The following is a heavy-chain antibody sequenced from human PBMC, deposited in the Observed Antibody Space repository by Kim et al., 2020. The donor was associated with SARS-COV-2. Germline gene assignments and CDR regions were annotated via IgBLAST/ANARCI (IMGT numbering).Heavy chain of an antibody. J-gene: IGHJ4*02. Sequence: GGSLRLSCAASGFTFSSYEMNWVRQAPGKGLEWVSYISSSGSTIYYADSVKGRFTISRDNAKNSLYLQMNSLRAEDTAVYYCARPISSGGSGYYFDYWGQGTLVTVSS. CDR2: ISSSGSTI. V-gene: IGHV3-48*03. D-gene: IGHD3-22*01. CDR3: ARPISSGGSGYYFDY. CDR1: GFTFSSYE.